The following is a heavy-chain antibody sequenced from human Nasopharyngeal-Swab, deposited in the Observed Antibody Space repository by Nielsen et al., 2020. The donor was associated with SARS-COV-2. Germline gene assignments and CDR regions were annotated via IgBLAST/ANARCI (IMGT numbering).Heavy chain of an antibody. V-gene: IGHV1-3*01. Sequence: ASVKVSCKASGYTLTSYAMHWVRQAPGQRLEWMGWINAGNGNTKYSQKFQGRVTITRDTSATTAYMELSSLRSEDTAVYYCARSTYYYDSSDYSFDYWGQGTLVTVSS. CDR3: ARSTYYYDSSDYSFDY. D-gene: IGHD3-22*01. J-gene: IGHJ4*02. CDR2: INAGNGNT. CDR1: GYTLTSYA.